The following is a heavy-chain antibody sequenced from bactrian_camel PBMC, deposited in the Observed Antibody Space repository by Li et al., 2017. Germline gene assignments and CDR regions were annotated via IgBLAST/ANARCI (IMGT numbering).Heavy chain of an antibody. CDR2: VYPHSGGT. J-gene: IGHJ4*01. Sequence: HVQLVESGGGSVQAGGSLRLSCRVSPSGFTRRSTCMAWFRQAPGKEREGVAWVYPHSGGTEYAASVKGRFTITTISIDNTKNTLTLQMNGLKPEDSGMYYCAHDPVRCSNGPYLLMPRYKNWGRGTQVTV. D-gene: IGHD6*01. CDR1: GFTRRSTC. V-gene: IGHV3S6*01. CDR3: AHDPVRCSNGPYLLMPRYKN.